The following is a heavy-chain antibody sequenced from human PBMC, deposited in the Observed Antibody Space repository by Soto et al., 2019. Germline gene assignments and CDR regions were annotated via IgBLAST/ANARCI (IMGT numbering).Heavy chain of an antibody. CDR3: ARGRHYDILTGYYYAFDI. Sequence: SETLSLTXAVYGGSFSGYYWSWIRQPPGKELEWIGEINHSGSTNYNPSLKSRVTISVDTSKNQFSLKLSSVTAADTAVYYCARGRHYDILTGYYYAFDIWGQGTMVTVSS. J-gene: IGHJ3*02. V-gene: IGHV4-34*01. CDR2: INHSGST. D-gene: IGHD3-9*01. CDR1: GGSFSGYY.